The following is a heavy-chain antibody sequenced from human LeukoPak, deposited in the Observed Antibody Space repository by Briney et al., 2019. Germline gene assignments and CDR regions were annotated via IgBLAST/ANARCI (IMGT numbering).Heavy chain of an antibody. CDR2: IYSGGST. CDR3: ARGGGYYYDSSGYSD. J-gene: IGHJ4*02. CDR1: GFTVSSNY. V-gene: IGHV3-66*01. Sequence: PGGSLRLSCAASGFTVSSNYMSWVRQAPGKGLEWVSVIYSGGSTYYADSVKGRFTISRDNSKNTLYLQMNSLRAEDTAVYYCARGGGYYYDSSGYSDWGQGTLVTVSS. D-gene: IGHD3-22*01.